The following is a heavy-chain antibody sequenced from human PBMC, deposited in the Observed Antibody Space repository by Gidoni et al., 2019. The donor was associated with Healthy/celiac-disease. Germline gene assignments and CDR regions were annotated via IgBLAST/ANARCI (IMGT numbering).Heavy chain of an antibody. V-gene: IGHV5-51*03. CDR3: ARRGDAYGDSTPLDY. CDR2: IYPGDSAP. D-gene: IGHD4-17*01. CDR1: GYSFTRYW. J-gene: IGHJ4*02. Sequence: EVQLVQSGAEVKKPGESLKISGKGSGYSFTRYWLGWVRQMPGKGLEWLGIIYPGDSAPRSSPSFQGPVTISADQSISTAYLQWSSLNASDTAMYYCARRGDAYGDSTPLDYWGQGTLVTVSS.